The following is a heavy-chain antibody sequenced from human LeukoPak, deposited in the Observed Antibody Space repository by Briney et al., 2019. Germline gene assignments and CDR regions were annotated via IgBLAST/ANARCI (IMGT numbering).Heavy chain of an antibody. J-gene: IGHJ4*02. CDR3: ASYYYDSSGYYRGYPYFDY. D-gene: IGHD3-22*01. CDR2: IYYSGST. V-gene: IGHV4-31*03. CDR1: GASISSGGYY. Sequence: SQTLSLTCTVSGASISSGGYYWSWLRQHPGKGLERIGYIYYSGSTYYNPSLKSRVTISVDTSKNQFSLKLSSVTAADTAVYYCASYYYDSSGYYRGYPYFDYWGQGTLVTVSS.